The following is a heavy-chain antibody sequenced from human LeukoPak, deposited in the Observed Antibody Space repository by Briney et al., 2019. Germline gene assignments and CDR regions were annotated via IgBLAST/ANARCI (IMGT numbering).Heavy chain of an antibody. J-gene: IGHJ4*02. Sequence: GGSLRLSCTASGFTFDDYAMHWVRQPPGKGLEWVSVISGDGRRTFYADSVRGRFTISRDNSKNSLYMQMDNLRTEDTALYYCAKDHCANGVCYSWAYWGQGTLVTVSS. CDR1: GFTFDDYA. V-gene: IGHV3-43*02. CDR3: AKDHCANGVCYSWAY. D-gene: IGHD2-8*01. CDR2: ISGDGRRT.